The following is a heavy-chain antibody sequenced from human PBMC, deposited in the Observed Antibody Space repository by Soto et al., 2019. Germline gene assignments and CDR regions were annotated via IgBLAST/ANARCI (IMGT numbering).Heavy chain of an antibody. CDR1: GFTFSSYW. D-gene: IGHD3-22*01. Sequence: PGESLKISCAASGFTFSSYWMHWVRQAPGKGLVWVSRINSDGSSTSYADSVKGRFTISRDNAKNTLYLQMNSLRAEDTAVYYCARDRPTFYYDSSGGGYYGMDVWGQGTTVTVSS. V-gene: IGHV3-74*01. CDR3: ARDRPTFYYDSSGGGYYGMDV. CDR2: INSDGSST. J-gene: IGHJ6*02.